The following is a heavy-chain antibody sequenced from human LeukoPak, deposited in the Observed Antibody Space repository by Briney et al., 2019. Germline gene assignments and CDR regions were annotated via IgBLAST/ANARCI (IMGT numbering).Heavy chain of an antibody. CDR1: GFTFSSYS. Sequence: PGGSLRLSCAASGFTFSSYSMNWVRQAPGKGLEWVSSISSSSSYIYYADSVKGRFTISRDNAKNSLYLQMNSLRAEDTAVYYCARVDSELTATTYYFDYWGQGTLVTVSS. V-gene: IGHV3-21*01. CDR2: ISSSSSYI. J-gene: IGHJ4*02. CDR3: ARVDSELTATTYYFDY. D-gene: IGHD1-20*01.